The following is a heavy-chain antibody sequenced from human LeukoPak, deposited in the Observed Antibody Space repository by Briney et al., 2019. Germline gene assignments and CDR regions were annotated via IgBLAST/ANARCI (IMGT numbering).Heavy chain of an antibody. D-gene: IGHD2-2*01. CDR1: GYSFTNYW. CDR2: FDPSDSNS. J-gene: IGHJ6*02. Sequence: GESLKISCKGSGYSFTNYWISWGRQMAGKGLGWMGRFDPSDSNSNYSPSFQGHVTISADKSISTAYLQWSSLKASDTAMYYCARLTRHIVVVPAAILMDVWGQGTTVTVSS. V-gene: IGHV5-10-1*01. CDR3: ARLTRHIVVVPAAILMDV.